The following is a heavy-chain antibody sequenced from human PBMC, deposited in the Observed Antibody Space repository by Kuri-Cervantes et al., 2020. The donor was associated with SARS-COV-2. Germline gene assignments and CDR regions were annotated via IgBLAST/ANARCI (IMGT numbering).Heavy chain of an antibody. V-gene: IGHV4-31*03. D-gene: IGHD2-21*02. CDR2: IYYSGST. Sequence: LRLSCTVSGGSISGYYWSWIRQHPGKGLEWIGYIYYSGSTYYNPSLKSRVTISVDTSKSQFSLKLSSVTAADTAVYYCARDAYCGGDCYSRGNRNDAFDIWGQGTMVTVSS. CDR1: GGSISGYY. CDR3: ARDAYCGGDCYSRGNRNDAFDI. J-gene: IGHJ3*02.